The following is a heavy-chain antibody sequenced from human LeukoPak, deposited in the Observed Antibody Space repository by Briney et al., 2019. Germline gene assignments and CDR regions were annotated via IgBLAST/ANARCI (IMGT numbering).Heavy chain of an antibody. CDR1: GGSINNYY. D-gene: IGHD3-10*01. CDR2: IYYSGTT. Sequence: PSETLSLTCTVSGGSINNYYWTWIRQPPGKRLEWIGYIYYSGTTSYNPSLESRVVMSVDTSKNQFSLKLSSVTAADTAVYYCAKDIYGSGSYYGNGLDVWGRGTTVTVSS. J-gene: IGHJ6*02. CDR3: AKDIYGSGSYYGNGLDV. V-gene: IGHV4-59*01.